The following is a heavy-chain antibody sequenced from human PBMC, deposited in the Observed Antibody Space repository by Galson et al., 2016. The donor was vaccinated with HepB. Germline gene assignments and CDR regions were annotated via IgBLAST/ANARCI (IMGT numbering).Heavy chain of an antibody. CDR3: AKFGEWERTVDGDPFDF. D-gene: IGHD1-26*01. CDR1: GFTFSNYA. J-gene: IGHJ3*01. V-gene: IGHV3-30*18. CDR2: ISFDGLNK. Sequence: SLRLSCAGSGFTFSNYAMHWVRQAPGKGLELVSTISFDGLNKNYADSVKGRFTISRDISNNTLYLQMNSVRAEDTALYYCAKFGEWERTVDGDPFDFWGQGTVVTVSS.